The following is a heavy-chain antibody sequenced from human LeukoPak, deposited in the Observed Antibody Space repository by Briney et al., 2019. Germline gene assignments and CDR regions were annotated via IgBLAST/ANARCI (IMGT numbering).Heavy chain of an antibody. CDR2: KNNSGAT. Sequence: PSETLSLTCAVYGGSFSSYYWCGIRQHPPRKVLEWIGSKNNSGATHYSPSLKSRVTISEDSSKDQFSLKLTSVSAADTAVYYCARLSDYGNLGFYYYMDVWGEGTTVTVSS. CDR3: ARLSDYGNLGFYYYMDV. J-gene: IGHJ6*03. CDR1: GGSFSSYY. D-gene: IGHD4-11*01. V-gene: IGHV4-34*01.